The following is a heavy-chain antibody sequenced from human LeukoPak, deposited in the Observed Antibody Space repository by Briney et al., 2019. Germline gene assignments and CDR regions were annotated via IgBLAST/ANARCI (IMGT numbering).Heavy chain of an antibody. V-gene: IGHV3-23*01. Sequence: PGGSLRLSCAASGFTVSSNYMTWVRQAPGKGLEWVSGISGSGASTYYADSVKGRVTISRDNSKNTLYLQMNSLRAEDTALYYCAKRIHTSSWYAAFDYWGQGTLITVSS. CDR2: ISGSGAST. J-gene: IGHJ4*02. D-gene: IGHD6-13*01. CDR1: GFTVSSNY. CDR3: AKRIHTSSWYAAFDY.